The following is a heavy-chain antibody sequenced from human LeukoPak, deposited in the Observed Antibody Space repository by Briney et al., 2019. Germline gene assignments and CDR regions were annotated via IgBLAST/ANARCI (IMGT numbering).Heavy chain of an antibody. CDR3: ARDLPYSSGWFDY. D-gene: IGHD6-19*01. CDR2: IIPIFGTA. CDR1: GGTFSSCA. Sequence: SVKVSCKASGGTFSSCAISWVRQAPGQGLVWMGGIIPIFGTANYAQKFQGRVTITADKSTSTAYMELSSLRSEDTAVYYCARDLPYSSGWFDYWGQGTLVTVSS. J-gene: IGHJ4*02. V-gene: IGHV1-69*06.